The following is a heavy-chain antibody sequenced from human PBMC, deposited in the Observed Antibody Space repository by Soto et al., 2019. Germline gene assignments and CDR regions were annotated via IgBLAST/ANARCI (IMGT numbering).Heavy chain of an antibody. D-gene: IGHD3-16*01. CDR2: IIPIFTIT. V-gene: IGHV1-69*17. CDR1: LGTFSSDA. CDR3: ARGGDGRQLEY. Sequence: CVXVSFKCSLGTFSSDALSFFLQAPGQGLEWMGGIIPIFTITNYTQKFQGRLTVTADTSTSTGYMELNSLASDDTAVYYCARGGDGRQLEYWGQGTLVTVYS. J-gene: IGHJ4*02.